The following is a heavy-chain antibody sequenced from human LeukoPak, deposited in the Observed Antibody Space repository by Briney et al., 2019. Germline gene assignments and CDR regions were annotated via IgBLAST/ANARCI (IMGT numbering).Heavy chain of an antibody. V-gene: IGHV4-39*07. Sequence: SETLSLTCTVSGGSISSSSYYWGWIRQPPGKGLEWIGSIYYSGSTYYNPSLKSRVTISVDTSKNQFSLKLSSVTAADTAVYYCAREGDYYDSSGYYWVPHDAFDIWGQGTMVTVSS. CDR1: GGSISSSSYY. D-gene: IGHD3-22*01. CDR2: IYYSGST. J-gene: IGHJ3*02. CDR3: AREGDYYDSSGYYWVPHDAFDI.